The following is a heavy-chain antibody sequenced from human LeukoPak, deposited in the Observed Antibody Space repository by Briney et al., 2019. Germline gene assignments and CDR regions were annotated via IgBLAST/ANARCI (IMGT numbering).Heavy chain of an antibody. CDR2: ISYDGSNK. V-gene: IGHV3-30-3*01. D-gene: IGHD2-2*01. CDR3: ASSGYCSSTSCPGWVALDI. Sequence: GGSLRLSCSASGFTFSSYAMHWVRQAPGKGLEWVAVISYDGSNKYYADSVKGRFTISRDNSKNTLYLQMNSLRAEDTAVYYCASSGYCSSTSCPGWVALDIWGQGTMVTVSS. J-gene: IGHJ3*02. CDR1: GFTFSSYA.